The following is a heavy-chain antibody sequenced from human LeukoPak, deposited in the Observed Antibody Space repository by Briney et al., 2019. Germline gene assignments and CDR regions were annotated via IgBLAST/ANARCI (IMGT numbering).Heavy chain of an antibody. V-gene: IGHV1-8*01. Sequence: ASVKVSCKASGYTFTSYDINWVRQATGQGLEWMGWMNPNSGNTGYAQKFQGRVTMTRNTSISTAYMELSSLRSEDTAVYYCARGGYYDFWSGVDAFDIWGQGTMVTVSS. CDR1: GYTFTSYD. J-gene: IGHJ3*02. D-gene: IGHD3-3*01. CDR3: ARGGYYDFWSGVDAFDI. CDR2: MNPNSGNT.